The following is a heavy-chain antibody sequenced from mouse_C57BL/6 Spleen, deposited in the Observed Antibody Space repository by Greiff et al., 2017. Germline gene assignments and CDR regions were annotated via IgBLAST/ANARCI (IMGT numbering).Heavy chain of an antibody. CDR3: ARQAGYHYFDY. V-gene: IGHV5-9*01. J-gene: IGHJ2*01. CDR1: GFTFSSYT. CDR2: ISGGGGNT. Sequence: DVKLVESGGGLVKPGGSLKLSCAASGFTFSSYTMSWVRQTPEKRLEWVATISGGGGNTYYPDSVKGRFTISRDNAKNTLYLQMSSLRSEDTALYYCARQAGYHYFDYWGQGTTLTVSS. D-gene: IGHD2-2*01.